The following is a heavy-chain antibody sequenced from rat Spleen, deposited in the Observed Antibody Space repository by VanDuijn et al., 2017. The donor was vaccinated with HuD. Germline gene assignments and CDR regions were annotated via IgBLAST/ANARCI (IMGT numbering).Heavy chain of an antibody. CDR1: GFTFSDYY. V-gene: IGHV5-20*01. CDR2: ISYGGGTT. Sequence: EVQLVESDGGLVQPGRSLKLSCAASGFTFSDYYMAWVRQAPTKGLEWVASISYGGGTTYYRDSVKGRFTISRDNAKSSLYLQMDSLRSEDTATYYCARRHYGYTDYFDYWGQGVMVTVSS. CDR3: ARRHYGYTDYFDY. D-gene: IGHD1-9*01. J-gene: IGHJ2*01.